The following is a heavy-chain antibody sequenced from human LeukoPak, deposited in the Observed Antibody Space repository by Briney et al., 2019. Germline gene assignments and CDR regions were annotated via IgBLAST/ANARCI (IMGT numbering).Heavy chain of an antibody. J-gene: IGHJ4*02. Sequence: GGSLTLSCTASGFSFSGHWMHWARHLPGKGLVWVSRISPTGSTTSYADSVKGRVTVSRDNAKNTLYLQVNNLRAEDTAVYYCARGPNSNWSGLDFWGRGTLLTVSS. V-gene: IGHV3-74*01. CDR1: GFSFSGHW. CDR3: ARGPNSNWSGLDF. CDR2: ISPTGSTT. D-gene: IGHD6-6*01.